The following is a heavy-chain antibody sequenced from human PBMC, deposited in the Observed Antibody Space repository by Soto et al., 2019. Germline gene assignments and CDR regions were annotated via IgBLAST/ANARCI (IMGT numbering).Heavy chain of an antibody. CDR3: ARDYSPTSSWSSYAFDI. Sequence: GGSLRLSCAASGFTFSDYYMSWIRQAPGKGLEWVSYISSSGSTIYYADSVKGRFTISRDNAKNSLYLQMNSLRAEDTAVYYCARDYSPTSSWSSYAFDIWGQGTMVTVSS. J-gene: IGHJ3*02. D-gene: IGHD6-13*01. CDR1: GFTFSDYY. CDR2: ISSSGSTI. V-gene: IGHV3-11*01.